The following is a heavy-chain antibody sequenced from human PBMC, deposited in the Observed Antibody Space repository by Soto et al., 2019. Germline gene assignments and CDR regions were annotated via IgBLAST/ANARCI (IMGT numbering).Heavy chain of an antibody. CDR3: ARLDKFNGGWS. CDR2: VSHDGKSG. D-gene: IGHD6-19*01. J-gene: IGHJ4*02. Sequence: QVQLVESGGGVVQPGRSLRLSCAASGVTFSSYAMHWVRRAPGKGLAWVAAVSHDGKSGFYADSVSGRFTVSRDNSNSLVYLQMDRLRPEDTALFYCARLDKFNGGWSWGQGTAVTVSS. CDR1: GVTFSSYA. V-gene: IGHV3-30*14.